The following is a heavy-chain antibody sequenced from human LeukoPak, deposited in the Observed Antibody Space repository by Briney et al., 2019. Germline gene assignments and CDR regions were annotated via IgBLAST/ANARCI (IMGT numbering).Heavy chain of an antibody. Sequence: GGSLRLSCAASGFTFSSYGLNWVRRAPGKGLEWLSYISSRSTTIYYADSVRGRFTISRDDAKNSLYLQMNSLRDDDTAVYYCARDDSGTTDGDWFDPWGQGTLVTVSS. CDR2: ISSRSTTI. CDR1: GFTFSSYG. J-gene: IGHJ5*02. CDR3: ARDDSGTTDGDWFDP. V-gene: IGHV3-48*02. D-gene: IGHD1-7*01.